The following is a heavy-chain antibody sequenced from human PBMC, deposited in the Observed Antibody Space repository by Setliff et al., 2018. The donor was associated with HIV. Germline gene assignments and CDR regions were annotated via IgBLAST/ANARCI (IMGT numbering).Heavy chain of an antibody. Sequence: PSETLSPTCTVSGGSISGGSYYRGWIRQPAGKGLEWSGRIYTSGSTNYNPSLKSRVTISVDTSKNQFSLKLNSVTAADTAVYYCARGGSYGSSYWYFDLWGRGTLVTVSS. D-gene: IGHD5-18*01. CDR3: ARGGSYGSSYWYFDL. CDR1: GGSISGGSYY. V-gene: IGHV4-61*02. CDR2: IYTSGST. J-gene: IGHJ2*01.